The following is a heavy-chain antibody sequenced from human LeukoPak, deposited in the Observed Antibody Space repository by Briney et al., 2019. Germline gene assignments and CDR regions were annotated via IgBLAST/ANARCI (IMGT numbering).Heavy chain of an antibody. J-gene: IGHJ4*02. CDR3: AKDRCSGGSCYPALYYFDY. CDR1: GFTFSSYG. V-gene: IGHV3-30*02. D-gene: IGHD2-15*01. CDR2: IRYDGSNK. Sequence: GGSLRLSCAASGFTFSSYGMHWVRQAPGKGLEGVAFIRYDGSNKYYADSVKGRFTISRDNSKNTLYLQMNSLRAEDTAVYYCAKDRCSGGSCYPALYYFDYWGQGTLATVSS.